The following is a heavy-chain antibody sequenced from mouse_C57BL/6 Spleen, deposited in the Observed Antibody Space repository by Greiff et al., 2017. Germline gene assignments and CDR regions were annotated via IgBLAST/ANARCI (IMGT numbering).Heavy chain of an antibody. CDR2: ISSGSSTI. V-gene: IGHV5-17*01. CDR3: AIQFSDDYGSSHAMDY. CDR1: GFTFSDYG. J-gene: IGHJ4*01. Sequence: EVKVVESGGGLVKPGGSLKLSCAASGFTFSDYGMNWVRQAPEKGLEWVAYISSGSSTIYYADTVKGRFTISRDNAKNTLFLQMTSLRSEDTAMYYCAIQFSDDYGSSHAMDYWGQGTSVTVSS. D-gene: IGHD1-1*01.